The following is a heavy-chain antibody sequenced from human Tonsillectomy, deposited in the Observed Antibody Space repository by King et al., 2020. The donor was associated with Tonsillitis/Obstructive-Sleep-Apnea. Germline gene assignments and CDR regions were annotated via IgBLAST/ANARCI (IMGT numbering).Heavy chain of an antibody. D-gene: IGHD2-2*01. CDR2: IIPIFGTA. Sequence: QLVQSGAEVKKPGSSVKVSCKASGGTFSSYAISWVRQAPGHGLEWMGGIIPIFGTANYAQTFQGRVKITADESTSTAYMELSSLRSEDTAVYYCARDLGCSSTSCYASWFDPWGQGTLVTVSS. J-gene: IGHJ5*02. CDR3: ARDLGCSSTSCYASWFDP. CDR1: GGTFSSYA. V-gene: IGHV1-69*01.